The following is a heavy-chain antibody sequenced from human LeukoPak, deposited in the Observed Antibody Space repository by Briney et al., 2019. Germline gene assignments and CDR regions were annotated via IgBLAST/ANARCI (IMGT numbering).Heavy chain of an antibody. CDR3: ARGDNPDY. J-gene: IGHJ4*02. D-gene: IGHD1-14*01. CDR2: IKQDGSEI. V-gene: IGHV3-7*04. Sequence: PGGSLRLSCAASGCTFSYYWMSWVRQAPGKGLEWVANIKQDGSEIHYVDYVKGRFSISRDNAKNSLYLQMNSLRAEDTAVYYCARGDNPDYWGQGTLVTVSS. CDR1: GCTFSYYW.